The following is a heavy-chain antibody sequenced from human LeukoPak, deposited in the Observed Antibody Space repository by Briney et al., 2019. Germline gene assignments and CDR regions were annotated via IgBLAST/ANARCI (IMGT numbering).Heavy chain of an antibody. V-gene: IGHV4-59*08. J-gene: IGHJ4*02. CDR1: GGSISSYY. Sequence: SETLSLTCTVSGGSISSYYWSCIRQPPGKGLEWIGYIYYSGSTNYNPSLKSRVTISVDTSKNQVSLKLSSVTAADTAVYYCARHDSSGYYFEGFDYWGQGTLVTVSS. CDR3: ARHDSSGYYFEGFDY. CDR2: IYYSGST. D-gene: IGHD3-22*01.